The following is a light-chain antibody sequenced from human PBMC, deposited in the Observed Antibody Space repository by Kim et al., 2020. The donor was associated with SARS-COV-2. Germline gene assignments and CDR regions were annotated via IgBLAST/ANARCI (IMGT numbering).Light chain of an antibody. CDR1: SLRRFY. CDR2: GKT. J-gene: IGLJ3*02. V-gene: IGLV3-19*01. CDR3: NSRDSTDNHWV. Sequence: SSELTQDPAVSVALGQTVRITCQGDSLRRFYASWYQQKPGQAPVLVIYGKTNRPSGIPDRFSGSRSGNTASLTITGAQAEDEADYYCNSRDSTDNHWVFG.